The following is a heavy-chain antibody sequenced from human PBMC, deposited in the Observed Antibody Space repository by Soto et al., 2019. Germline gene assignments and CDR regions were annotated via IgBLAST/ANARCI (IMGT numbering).Heavy chain of an antibody. J-gene: IGHJ5*02. CDR3: AKNYLGSGFYYNGFDQ. V-gene: IGHV3-30*18. CDR1: GFTLSTYA. D-gene: IGHD3-10*01. CDR2: MSSDGSNK. Sequence: GGSLRLSCAASGFTLSTYAMHWVRQAPGKGLEWVALMSSDGSNKYYADSLKGRFTISRDTSKNTLYLQMNSLRAEDTAVYYCAKNYLGSGFYYNGFDQWGQGTLVTVSS.